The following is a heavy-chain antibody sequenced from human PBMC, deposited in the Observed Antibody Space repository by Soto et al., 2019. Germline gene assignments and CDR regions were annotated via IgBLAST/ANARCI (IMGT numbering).Heavy chain of an antibody. Sequence: EVQLVESGEGLVQPGGSLRLSCAASGFSFSSYGMHWVRQAPGKGLEYVSGISSNGDRTYYADSLKGRFRISRDNSKNTLYLQMGSLRAEDMAVYYCARGGMAAADTGWFDSWGQGTLVTVSS. CDR3: ARGGMAAADTGWFDS. CDR1: GFSFSSYG. V-gene: IGHV3-64*02. J-gene: IGHJ5*01. D-gene: IGHD6-13*01. CDR2: ISSNGDRT.